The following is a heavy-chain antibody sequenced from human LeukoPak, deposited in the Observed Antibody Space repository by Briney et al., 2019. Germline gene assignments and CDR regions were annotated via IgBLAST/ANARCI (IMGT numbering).Heavy chain of an antibody. D-gene: IGHD1-26*01. CDR2: INPNSGGT. Sequence: GASVKVSCKASGYTFTGCYMHWVRQAPGQGLEWMGWINPNSGGTNYAQKFRGRVTMTRDTSISTAYMELSRLRSDDTAVYYCARLARYSWSPISPLYYYYYYMDVWGKGTTVTVSS. J-gene: IGHJ6*03. V-gene: IGHV1-2*02. CDR1: GYTFTGCY. CDR3: ARLARYSWSPISPLYYYYYYMDV.